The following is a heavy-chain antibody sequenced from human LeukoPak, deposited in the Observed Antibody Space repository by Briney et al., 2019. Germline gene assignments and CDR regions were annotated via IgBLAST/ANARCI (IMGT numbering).Heavy chain of an antibody. V-gene: IGHV3-74*01. D-gene: IGHD4-17*01. CDR2: INSDGSST. Sequence: GGSLRLSCAASGFTFSNYWMHWVRQAPGKGLVWVSLINSDGSSTNYADSVKGRFSIYRDNAKNTLYLQMNSLRAEDTAVYYCARDYGDAFDVWGQGTMVTVSS. CDR3: ARDYGDAFDV. CDR1: GFTFSNYW. J-gene: IGHJ3*01.